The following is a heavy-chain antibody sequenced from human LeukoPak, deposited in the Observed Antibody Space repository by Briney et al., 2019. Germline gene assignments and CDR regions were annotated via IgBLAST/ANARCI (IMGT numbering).Heavy chain of an antibody. CDR3: ARDGGYCSGGSCYEVELNYYFDY. Sequence: SVKVSCKASGGTFRSYAISWVRQAPGQGLEWMGGIIPIFDTANYAQKFQGRVTITADESTSTAYMELSSLRSEDTAVYYCARDGGYCSGGSCYEVELNYYFDYWGQGTLVTVSS. V-gene: IGHV1-69*13. CDR2: IIPIFDTA. CDR1: GGTFRSYA. J-gene: IGHJ4*02. D-gene: IGHD2-15*01.